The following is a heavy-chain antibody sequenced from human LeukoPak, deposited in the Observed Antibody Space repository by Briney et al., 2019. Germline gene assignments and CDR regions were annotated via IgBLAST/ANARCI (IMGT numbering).Heavy chain of an antibody. CDR3: ASSLITGTTSIDY. Sequence: PSETLSLTCTVSGGSISSYYWSWIRQPPGKGLEWIGYIYYSGSTNYNPSLKSRVTKSVDTSKNQFSLKLSSVTAADTAVYYCASSLITGTTSIDYWGQGTLVTVSS. D-gene: IGHD1-7*01. J-gene: IGHJ4*02. V-gene: IGHV4-59*01. CDR2: IYYSGST. CDR1: GGSISSYY.